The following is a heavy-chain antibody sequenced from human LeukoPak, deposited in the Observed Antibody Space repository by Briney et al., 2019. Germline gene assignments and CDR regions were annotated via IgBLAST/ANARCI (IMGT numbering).Heavy chain of an antibody. CDR3: ARGSDSSTLNWFDP. D-gene: IGHD6-13*01. Sequence: PSETLSVTCSVSGGSISSNYWSWIRQPPGKGLEWIGYINYSGSTNYNPSLKSRVTISVDTSKNQFSLKVTSVTAADTGVYYCARGSDSSTLNWFDPWGQGTLVTVSS. J-gene: IGHJ5*02. CDR1: GGSISSNY. V-gene: IGHV4-59*01. CDR2: INYSGST.